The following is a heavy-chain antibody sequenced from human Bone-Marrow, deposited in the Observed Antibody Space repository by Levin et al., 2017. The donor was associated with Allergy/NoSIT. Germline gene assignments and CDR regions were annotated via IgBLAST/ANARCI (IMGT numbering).Heavy chain of an antibody. D-gene: IGHD5-24*01. V-gene: IGHV4-31*03. Sequence: PSETLSLTCTVSGGSISSGGYHWSWIRQHAGKGLEWIGYIYYSGSTYYNPSLKSRAMISLDTSKNQFSLKVTSATAADAAVYYCGREDGSTFDSWGQGTLVTVSS. CDR2: IYYSGST. CDR3: GREDGSTFDS. J-gene: IGHJ4*02. CDR1: GGSISSGGYH.